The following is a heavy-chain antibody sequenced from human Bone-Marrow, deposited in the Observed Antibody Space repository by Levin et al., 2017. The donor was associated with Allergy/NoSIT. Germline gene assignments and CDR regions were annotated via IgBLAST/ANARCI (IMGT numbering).Heavy chain of an antibody. J-gene: IGHJ5*02. Sequence: ASVKVSCKASGYTFTDCFIHWVRQAPGRGLEWMGRINPNGGGSTSAQKFQGRVTMTRDTSVSTAYMELSDLTSDDTAVYYCARESDPAMGIMGWFAPWGQGTLVTVSS. V-gene: IGHV1-2*06. CDR3: ARESDPAMGIMGWFAP. CDR1: GYTFTDCF. D-gene: IGHD5-18*01. CDR2: INPNGGGS.